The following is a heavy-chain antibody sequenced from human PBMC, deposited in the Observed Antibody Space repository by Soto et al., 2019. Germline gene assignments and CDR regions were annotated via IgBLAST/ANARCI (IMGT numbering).Heavy chain of an antibody. CDR2: VEHGGST. Sequence: QVQLVESGPGLVKPSETLSLICSVSGGSIISSNYYWAWIRQSPGKGLQWIASVEHGGSTYDNPSLKRRVTLPTNTSKDEFSLTVNSVTAAHSDAYYCARHVRGAVTMNWFVSWGQGTLGSVSS. CDR1: GGSIISSNYY. J-gene: IGHJ5*01. V-gene: IGHV4-39*01. CDR3: ARHVRGAVTMNWFVS. D-gene: IGHD3-10*02.